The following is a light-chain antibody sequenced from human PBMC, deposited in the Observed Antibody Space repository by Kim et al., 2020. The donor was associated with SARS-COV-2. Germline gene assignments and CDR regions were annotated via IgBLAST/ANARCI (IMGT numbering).Light chain of an antibody. CDR2: QDS. Sequence: VPPGQTASITCSGDTLGDKYACWYQQKPGQSPVLVIYQDSKRPSGIPERFSGSNSGNTATLTISGTQAMDEADYYCQAWDSSTAVFGGGTQLTVL. CDR1: TLGDKY. J-gene: IGLJ3*02. CDR3: QAWDSSTAV. V-gene: IGLV3-1*01.